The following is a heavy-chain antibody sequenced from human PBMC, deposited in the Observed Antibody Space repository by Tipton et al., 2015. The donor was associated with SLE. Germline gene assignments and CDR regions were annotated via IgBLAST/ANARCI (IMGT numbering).Heavy chain of an antibody. CDR3: ARDGVVRGVNDAFDI. D-gene: IGHD3-10*01. Sequence: GSLRLSCAASGFTFSSYAMSWVRQAPGKGLEWVSAISGSGGSTYYADSVKGQFTISRDNAKNSLYLQMNSLRAEDTAVYYCARDGVVRGVNDAFDIWGQGTMVTVSS. V-gene: IGHV3-23*01. CDR1: GFTFSSYA. CDR2: ISGSGGST. J-gene: IGHJ3*02.